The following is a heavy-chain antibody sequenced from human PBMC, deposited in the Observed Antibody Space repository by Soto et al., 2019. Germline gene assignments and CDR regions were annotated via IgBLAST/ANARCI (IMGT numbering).Heavy chain of an antibody. Sequence: SETLSLTCAVYGGSFSGYYWSWIRQPPGKGLEWIGEINHSGSTNYNPSLKSRVTISVDASKNQFSLKLSSVSAADTAVYYCARVMWLVRYYYYYMDVWGKRTTVTVSS. D-gene: IGHD6-19*01. CDR1: GGSFSGYY. CDR2: INHSGST. J-gene: IGHJ6*03. CDR3: ARVMWLVRYYYYYMDV. V-gene: IGHV4-34*01.